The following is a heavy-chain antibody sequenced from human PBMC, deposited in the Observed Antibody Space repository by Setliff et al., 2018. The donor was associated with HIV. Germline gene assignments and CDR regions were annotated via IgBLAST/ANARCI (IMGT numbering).Heavy chain of an antibody. V-gene: IGHV3-48*01. Sequence: QPGGSLRLSCAASGFTFSSYSMNWVRQAPGKGLEWVSYISSSSSTIYYADSVKGRFTISRDNAKNSLYLQMNGLRAEDTAVYYCARSRAAGFDYWGQGTLVTVSS. CDR1: GFTFSSYS. CDR2: ISSSSSTI. J-gene: IGHJ4*02. CDR3: ARSRAAGFDY. D-gene: IGHD6-13*01.